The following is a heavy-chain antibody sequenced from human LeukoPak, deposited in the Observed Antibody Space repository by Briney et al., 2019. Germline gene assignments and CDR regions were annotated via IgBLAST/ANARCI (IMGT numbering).Heavy chain of an antibody. D-gene: IGHD3-3*01. Sequence: PSQTLSLTCTVSGGSISSGDYYWSWIRQPPGTGLEWIGYIYYSGSTYYNPSLKSRVTISVDTSKNQFSLKLSSVTAADTAVYYCARVSAYYDFWSGSSTFDYWGQGTLVTVSS. CDR1: GGSISSGDYY. CDR3: ARVSAYYDFWSGSSTFDY. V-gene: IGHV4-30-4*08. CDR2: IYYSGST. J-gene: IGHJ4*02.